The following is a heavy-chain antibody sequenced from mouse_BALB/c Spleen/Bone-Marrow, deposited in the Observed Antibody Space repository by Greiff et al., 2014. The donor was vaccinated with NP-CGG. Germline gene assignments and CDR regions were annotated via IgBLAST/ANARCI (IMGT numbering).Heavy chain of an antibody. Sequence: QVQLKQPGAELVMPGASVKMSCKASGYTFTDYWMHWVKQRPGQGLEWIGAIDTSDSYTSYNQKFKGKATLTVDESSSTAYMQLSSLTSEDSAVYYCARRDDYDVRAMDYWGQGTSVTVSS. CDR2: IDTSDSYT. J-gene: IGHJ4*01. CDR1: GYTFTDYW. CDR3: ARRDDYDVRAMDY. V-gene: IGHV1-69*01. D-gene: IGHD2-4*01.